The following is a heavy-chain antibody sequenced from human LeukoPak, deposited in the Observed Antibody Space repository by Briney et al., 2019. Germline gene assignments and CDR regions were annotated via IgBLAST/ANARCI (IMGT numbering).Heavy chain of an antibody. D-gene: IGHD3-22*01. J-gene: IGHJ4*02. CDR3: ASGYYDSSGYSLDY. V-gene: IGHV1-18*01. CDR1: GYTFTSYG. Sequence: ASVKVSCKASGYTFTSYGISWVRQAPGQGLEWMGWISAYNGNTNYAQKLQGRVTMTTDASTSTAYMELRSLRSDDTAVYYCASGYYDSSGYSLDYWGQGTLVTVSS. CDR2: ISAYNGNT.